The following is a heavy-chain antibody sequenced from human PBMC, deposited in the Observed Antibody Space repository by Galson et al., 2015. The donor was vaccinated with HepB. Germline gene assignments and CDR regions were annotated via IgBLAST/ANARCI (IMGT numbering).Heavy chain of an antibody. CDR1: GGSFYGYY. D-gene: IGHD3-9*01. CDR2: INHSGST. J-gene: IGHJ5*02. V-gene: IGHV4-34*01. Sequence: DPLSLTCAVYGGSFYGYYWSWIREPPGKGLEWIGEINHSGSTNYNPSLKSRVTISVDTSKNQFSLKLSSVTAADTAVYYCARVPKVYYDILTGYPQRFDPWGQGTLVTVSS. CDR3: ARVPKVYYDILTGYPQRFDP.